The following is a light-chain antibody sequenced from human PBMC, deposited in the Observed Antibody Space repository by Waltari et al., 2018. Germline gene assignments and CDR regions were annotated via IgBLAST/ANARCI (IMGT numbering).Light chain of an antibody. CDR1: QSISTY. Sequence: EIVLTQSPDTLSLSPGDTATLSCRASQSISTYLAWYQQRPGQAPRLLIYDASSRATGIPARFRGSGSGTDFTLTISSLEPEDFALYYCQHCSNWPPTFGQGTKLEIK. CDR2: DAS. CDR3: QHCSNWPPT. V-gene: IGKV3-11*01. J-gene: IGKJ2*01.